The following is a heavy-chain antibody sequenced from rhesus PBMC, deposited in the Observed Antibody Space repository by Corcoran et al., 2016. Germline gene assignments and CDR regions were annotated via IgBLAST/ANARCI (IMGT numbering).Heavy chain of an antibody. J-gene: IGHJ4*01. CDR2: IDPSDSDT. CDR1: GYSFTSYW. CDR3: AKGGWGDLHDC. D-gene: IGHD3-34*01. Sequence: EVQLVQSGAEVKRPGESLKISCKTSGYSFTSYWISWVRQMPGKGMVWMGAIDPSDSDTGANPAVQRPVSMSADKSSSPANRRRGRRKASDPATYDCAKGGWGDLHDCWGQGVLVTVSS. V-gene: IGHV5-20*01.